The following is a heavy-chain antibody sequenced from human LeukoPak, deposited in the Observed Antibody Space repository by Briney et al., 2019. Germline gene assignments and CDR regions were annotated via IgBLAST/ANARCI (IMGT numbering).Heavy chain of an antibody. CDR3: ARENDDSSGYYTGNYFDY. V-gene: IGHV4-31*03. Sequence: SETLSLTCTVSGGSISSGGYYWSWIRQHPGKGLEWIGYIYYSGSTYYNPSLKRRVTISVDTSKNQFSLKLSSVTAADTAVHYCARENDDSSGYYTGNYFDYWGQGTLVTVSS. J-gene: IGHJ4*02. D-gene: IGHD3-22*01. CDR1: GGSISSGGYY. CDR2: IYYSGST.